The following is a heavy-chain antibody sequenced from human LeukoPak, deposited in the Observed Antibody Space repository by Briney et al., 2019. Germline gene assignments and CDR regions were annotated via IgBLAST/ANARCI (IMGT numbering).Heavy chain of an antibody. CDR2: IYDTGRT. V-gene: IGHV4-59*12. Sequence: PSETLSLTCTVSIDSMFGYFWSWIRQPPGGGLEWIGYIYDTGRTNYSPSLKSRATISLDTSNKQFSLRLTSVTAADTAVYYCARDGEMATKPIDYWGQGTLVTVSS. CDR1: IDSMFGYF. J-gene: IGHJ4*02. D-gene: IGHD5-24*01. CDR3: ARDGEMATKPIDY.